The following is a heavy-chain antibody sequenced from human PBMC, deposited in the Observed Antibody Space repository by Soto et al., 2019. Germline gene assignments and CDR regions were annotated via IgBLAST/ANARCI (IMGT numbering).Heavy chain of an antibody. CDR2: IYYSGST. CDR1: GGSISSGNYY. J-gene: IGHJ5*02. V-gene: IGHV4-30-4*01. Sequence: QVQLRESGPGLVKPSQTLSLTCTVSGGSISSGNYYWSWIRQPPGKGLEWIGYIYYSGSTYYNPSLRSRVTISLDTSKNRFSLKLTSVTAADTAVYYCVRVNYPHYTPMVWFDPWGQGTLVTVSS. D-gene: IGHD5-18*01. CDR3: VRVNYPHYTPMVWFDP.